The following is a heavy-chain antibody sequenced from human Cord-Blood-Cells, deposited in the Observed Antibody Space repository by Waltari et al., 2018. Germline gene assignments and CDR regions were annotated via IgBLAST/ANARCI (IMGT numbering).Heavy chain of an antibody. CDR2: VDPEDGET. J-gene: IGHJ3*02. CDR3: ATDHGLGMGNDAFDI. V-gene: IGHV1-24*01. Sequence: QVQLVQSGAEVKKPGASVKVSCKVSGYTLTELSMHWVRQAPGKGLEWMGGVDPEDGETIYAQKFQGRVTMTEDTSTDAAYMELSSLRSEDTAVYYCATDHGLGMGNDAFDIWGQGTMVTVSS. CDR1: GYTLTELS. D-gene: IGHD7-27*01.